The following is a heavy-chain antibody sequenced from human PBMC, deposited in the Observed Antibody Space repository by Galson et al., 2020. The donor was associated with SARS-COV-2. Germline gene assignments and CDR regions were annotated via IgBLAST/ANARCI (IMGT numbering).Heavy chain of an antibody. CDR1: GYSISSGYY. V-gene: IGHV4-38-2*02. CDR2: LYYSGNT. CDR3: ARVFRFSGSYYFDY. D-gene: IGHD1-26*01. J-gene: IGHJ4*02. Sequence: ASETLTLTCTVSGYSISSGYYCAWIRQPPGKRLEWIGTLYYSGNTYYNPSLKSRVTISVDTSKNQFSLSLSSLTAADTAVYFCARVFRFSGSYYFDYWGQGTLVSVSS.